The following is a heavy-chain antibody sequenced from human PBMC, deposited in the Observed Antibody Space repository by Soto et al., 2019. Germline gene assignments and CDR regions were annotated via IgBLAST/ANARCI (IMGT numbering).Heavy chain of an antibody. CDR3: AKATHYYDSSGYYPFDY. CDR2: ISGGGGST. V-gene: IGHV3-23*01. CDR1: GFTFSSYA. D-gene: IGHD3-22*01. J-gene: IGHJ4*02. Sequence: GGSLRLSCAASGFTFSSYAMTWVRQAPGKGLEWVSAISGGGGSTYYADSVKGRFTISRDNSKNTLYLQMNSLRAEDTAVYYCAKATHYYDSSGYYPFDYWGQGTLVTDSS.